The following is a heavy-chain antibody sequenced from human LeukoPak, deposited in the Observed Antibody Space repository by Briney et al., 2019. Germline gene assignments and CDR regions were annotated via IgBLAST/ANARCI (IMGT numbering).Heavy chain of an antibody. J-gene: IGHJ6*03. CDR3: AKDGGNYAYYYYYYMDV. CDR1: GFTFDDYA. Sequence: GGSLRLSCAASGFTFDDYAMHWVRQAPGKGLEWVSLISWDGGSTYYADSVKGRFTISRDNSKNSLYLQMNSLRAEDTALYYCAKDGGNYAYYYYYYMDVWGKGTTVTVSS. D-gene: IGHD1-7*01. V-gene: IGHV3-43D*03. CDR2: ISWDGGST.